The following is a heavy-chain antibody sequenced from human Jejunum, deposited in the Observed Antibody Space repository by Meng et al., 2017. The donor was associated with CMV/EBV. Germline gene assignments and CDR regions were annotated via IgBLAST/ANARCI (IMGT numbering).Heavy chain of an antibody. Sequence: SGASLRSHYWSWIRQPPGKGLEWIGYAYYSGSATYNPSLRSRVTISVDMSKNHFSLNLRSVTAADTAMYFCARGLGHASNNSHDYWGQGTLVTVSS. V-gene: IGHV4-59*11. CDR2: AYYSGSA. CDR3: ARGLGHASNNSHDY. CDR1: GASLRSHY. D-gene: IGHD1-1*01. J-gene: IGHJ4*02.